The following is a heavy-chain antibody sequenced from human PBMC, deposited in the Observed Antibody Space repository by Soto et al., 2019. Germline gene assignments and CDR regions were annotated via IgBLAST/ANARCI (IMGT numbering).Heavy chain of an antibody. J-gene: IGHJ5*02. CDR1: GGSTSSSSYY. CDR2: IYYSGST. D-gene: IGHD6-19*01. CDR3: ARSVAGTGNWFDP. Sequence: SETLSLTCTVSGGSTSSSSYYWGWIRQPPGKGLEWIGSIYYSGSTYYNPSLKSRVTISVDTSKNQFSLKLSSVTAADTAVYYCARSVAGTGNWFDPWGQGTLVTVSS. V-gene: IGHV4-39*01.